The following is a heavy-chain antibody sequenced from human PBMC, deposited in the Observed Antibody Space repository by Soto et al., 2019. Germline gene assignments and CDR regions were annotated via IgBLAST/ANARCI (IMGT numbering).Heavy chain of an antibody. V-gene: IGHV1-69*13. CDR3: ARVANGCSGGSCYVAFDY. Sequence: GASVKVSCKASGGTFSSYAISWVRQAPGQGLEWMGGIIPIFGTANYAQKFQGRVTITADESTSTAYMELSSLRSEDTAVYYCARVANGCSGGSCYVAFDYWGQGTLVTVSS. D-gene: IGHD2-15*01. CDR2: IIPIFGTA. J-gene: IGHJ4*02. CDR1: GGTFSSYA.